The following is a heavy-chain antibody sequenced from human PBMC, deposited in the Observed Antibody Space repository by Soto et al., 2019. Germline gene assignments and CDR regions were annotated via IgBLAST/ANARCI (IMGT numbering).Heavy chain of an antibody. D-gene: IGHD1-1*01. Sequence: GGSLRLSCAASGFTFSSYAMSWIRQDQEKGLEWVSAISGSGGSTYYADSVKGRFTISRDNSKNTLYLQMNSLRAQDKAVYSYSKGSRLHDLHDAFGICGKGPMVT. CDR2: ISGSGGST. CDR3: SKGSRLHDLHDAFGI. V-gene: IGHV3-23*01. J-gene: IGHJ3*02. CDR1: GFTFSSYA.